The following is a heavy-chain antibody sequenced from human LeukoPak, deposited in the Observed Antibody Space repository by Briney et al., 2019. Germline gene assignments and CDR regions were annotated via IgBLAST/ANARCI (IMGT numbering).Heavy chain of an antibody. CDR1: EYTFTSSW. V-gene: IGHV5-51*01. J-gene: IGHJ3*02. CDR3: ARHRGAKDGSDI. CDR2: VFPGDSDT. Sequence: GESLKISCQGSEYTFTSSWIGWVRQMPGKGLEWMGSVFPGDSDTRYLPSFEGQVTISADKAINTAYLQWSSLKASDTAMYYCARHRGAKDGSDIWGRGTMVTVAS. D-gene: IGHD1-26*01.